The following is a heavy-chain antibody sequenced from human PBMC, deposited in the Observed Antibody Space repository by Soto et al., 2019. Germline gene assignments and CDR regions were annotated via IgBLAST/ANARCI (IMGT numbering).Heavy chain of an antibody. D-gene: IGHD5-18*01. Sequence: ASVKVSCKASGYTFANFGVTWVCQAPGHGPEWVGWISSYNGNTKYAQKLQGRVSMTTDTPTSTAYMELTGLRSDDTAVYYCARDGGYSYGYSLDHWGQGTLVTVSS. CDR3: ARDGGYSYGYSLDH. J-gene: IGHJ5*02. CDR2: ISSYNGNT. V-gene: IGHV1-18*01. CDR1: GYTFANFG.